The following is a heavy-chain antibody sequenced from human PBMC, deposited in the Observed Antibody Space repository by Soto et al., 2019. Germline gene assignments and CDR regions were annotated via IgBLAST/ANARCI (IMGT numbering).Heavy chain of an antibody. Sequence: PSETLSLTCTVSGGSISSDYWSWIRQPPGKGLEWFGYIYNSGSTNYNPSLKSRVSRSVDTSKNHFSLRLRSVTAADTAVYDCARLRMTTVTTDFDYWGQGILVTVSS. V-gene: IGHV4-59*08. CDR2: IYNSGST. J-gene: IGHJ4*02. CDR3: ARLRMTTVTTDFDY. D-gene: IGHD4-17*01. CDR1: GGSISSDY.